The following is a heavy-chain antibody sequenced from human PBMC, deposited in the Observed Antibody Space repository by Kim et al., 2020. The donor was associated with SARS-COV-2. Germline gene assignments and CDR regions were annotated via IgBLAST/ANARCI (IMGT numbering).Heavy chain of an antibody. V-gene: IGHV3-33*05. CDR2: ISYDGSNK. D-gene: IGHD1-26*01. CDR1: GFTFSSYG. Sequence: GGSLRLSCAASGFTFSSYGMHWVRQAPGKGLEWVAVISYDGSNKYYADSVKGRFSISRDNSKNTLYLQMNSLRGEDTAVYYCAAELIVGATKSLDYWGQGTLVTVSS. J-gene: IGHJ4*02. CDR3: AAELIVGATKSLDY.